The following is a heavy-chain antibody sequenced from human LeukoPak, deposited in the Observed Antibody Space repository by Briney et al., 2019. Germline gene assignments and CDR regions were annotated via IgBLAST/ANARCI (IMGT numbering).Heavy chain of an antibody. Sequence: SETLSLTCTVSGGSISSGGYYWSWIRQHPGKGLEWIGYIYYSGSTYYNPSLKSRVTISVDTSKNQFSLKLSSVTAADTAVYYCARGAGPYYYGSGSSYYFDYWGQGTLVTVSS. CDR1: GGSISSGGYY. CDR2: IYYSGST. CDR3: ARGAGPYYYGSGSSYYFDY. J-gene: IGHJ4*02. V-gene: IGHV4-31*03. D-gene: IGHD3-10*01.